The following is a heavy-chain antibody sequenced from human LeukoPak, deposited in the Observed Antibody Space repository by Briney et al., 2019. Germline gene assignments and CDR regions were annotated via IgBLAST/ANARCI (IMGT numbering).Heavy chain of an antibody. CDR1: GGSISSGDYY. V-gene: IGHV4-30-4*08. CDR2: IYYSGST. D-gene: IGHD2-2*01. CDR3: ARYCSSTSCYDGTFDY. Sequence: PSQTLSLTCTVSGGSISSGDYYWSWIRQPPGKGLEWIGYIYYSGSTYYNPSLKSRVTISVDTSKNQFSLKLSSVTAADTAVYYCARYCSSTSCYDGTFDYWGQGTLVTVSS. J-gene: IGHJ4*02.